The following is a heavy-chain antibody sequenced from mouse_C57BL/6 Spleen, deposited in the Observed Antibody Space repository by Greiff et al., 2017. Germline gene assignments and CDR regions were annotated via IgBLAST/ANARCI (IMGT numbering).Heavy chain of an antibody. J-gene: IGHJ4*01. V-gene: IGHV1-82*01. CDR1: GYAFSSSW. CDR3: ARGDYYGIYYYAMDY. D-gene: IGHD2-1*01. Sequence: QVQLQQSGPELVKPGASVKISCKASGYAFSSSWMNWVKQRPGKGLEWIGRIYPGDGDTNYNGKFKGKATLTADKSSSTAYMQRSSLTSEYSAVYFCARGDYYGIYYYAMDYWGQGTSVTVSS. CDR2: IYPGDGDT.